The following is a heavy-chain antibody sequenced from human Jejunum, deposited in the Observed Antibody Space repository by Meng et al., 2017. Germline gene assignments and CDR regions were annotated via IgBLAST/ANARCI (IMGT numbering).Heavy chain of an antibody. CDR3: ARVALEAREEVGVSRGHFDY. V-gene: IGHV4-31*02. D-gene: IGHD1-26*01. J-gene: IGHJ4*02. Sequence: QLQLQESGPGLVKPSPTLSPTWPVSGCSLSIGGYYWSWIRQHPGKGMEWIGYIYYTGGTYYNPSLRSRSIISVDTSENQFSLELSSVTSADSAVYFCARVALEAREEVGVSRGHFDYWGQGSLVTVSS. CDR1: GCSLSIGGYY. CDR2: IYYTGGT.